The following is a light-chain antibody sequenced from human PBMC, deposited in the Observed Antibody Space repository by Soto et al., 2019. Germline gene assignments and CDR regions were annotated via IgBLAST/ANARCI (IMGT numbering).Light chain of an antibody. J-gene: IGKJ4*01. CDR2: GAS. Sequence: EIVLTQSPGTLSLSPGERATLSSRASQSVSSSYLAWYQQKPGQAPRLLIHGASNRATGIPDRFSGSESGTDFTLTISRLEPEDFAVYYCQQYGSSPLTFGGGTKVDI. CDR1: QSVSSSY. V-gene: IGKV3-20*01. CDR3: QQYGSSPLT.